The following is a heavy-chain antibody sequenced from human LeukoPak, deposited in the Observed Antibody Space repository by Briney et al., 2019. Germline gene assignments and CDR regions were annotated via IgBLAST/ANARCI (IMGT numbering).Heavy chain of an antibody. J-gene: IGHJ3*02. D-gene: IGHD2-15*01. V-gene: IGHV4-31*11. Sequence: SETLSLTCAVSGGSISSGGFYWSWIRQHPGKGLEWIGYIYYSGSTYYNPSLKSRVTISVDTSKNQFSLKLSSVTAADTAVYYCARSGGDDAFDIWGQGTMVTVSS. CDR3: ARSGGDDAFDI. CDR1: GGSISSGGFY. CDR2: IYYSGST.